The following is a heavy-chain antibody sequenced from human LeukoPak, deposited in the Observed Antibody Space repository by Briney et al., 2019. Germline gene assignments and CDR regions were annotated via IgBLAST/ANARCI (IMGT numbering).Heavy chain of an antibody. V-gene: IGHV4-59*01. Sequence: KPSETLSLTCTVSGGSISSYYWSWIRQPPGKGLEWIGYIYYSGSTNYNPSLKSRVTISVDTSKNQFSLKLSSVTAADTAVYYCARASGPSIAAPGFDYWGQGTLVTVSS. J-gene: IGHJ4*02. CDR3: ARASGPSIAAPGFDY. CDR2: IYYSGST. D-gene: IGHD6-6*01. CDR1: GGSISSYY.